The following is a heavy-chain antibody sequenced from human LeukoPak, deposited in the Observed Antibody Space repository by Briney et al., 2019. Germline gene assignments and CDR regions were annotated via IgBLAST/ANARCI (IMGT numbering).Heavy chain of an antibody. CDR3: AGGSYSSSWDDY. Sequence: SETLSLTCTVSGGSISSSSYYWGWIRQPPGKGLEWIANIYYSGSTYYNPSLTSRVTISVDTSKNQFSLKLSSVTAADTAVYYCAGGSYSSSWDDYWGQGTLVTVSS. D-gene: IGHD6-13*01. CDR2: IYYSGST. V-gene: IGHV4-39*07. J-gene: IGHJ4*02. CDR1: GGSISSSSYY.